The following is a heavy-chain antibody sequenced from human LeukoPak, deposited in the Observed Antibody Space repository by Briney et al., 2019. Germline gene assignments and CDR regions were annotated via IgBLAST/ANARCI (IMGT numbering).Heavy chain of an antibody. CDR2: IYPGDSDT. CDR1: GYSFTSYW. CDR3: ARRYSSSWYLKPTYAFDI. D-gene: IGHD6-13*01. J-gene: IGHJ3*02. V-gene: IGHV5-51*01. Sequence: GESLKISCKGSGYSFTSYWIGWVRQMPGKGLEWMGIIYPGDSDTRYSPSFQGQVTISADKSISTAYLQWSSLKASDTAMYYCARRYSSSWYLKPTYAFDIWGQGTMVTVSS.